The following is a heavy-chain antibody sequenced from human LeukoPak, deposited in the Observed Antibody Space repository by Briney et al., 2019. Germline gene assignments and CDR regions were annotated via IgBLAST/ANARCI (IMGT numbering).Heavy chain of an antibody. Sequence: GGSLRLSCAASGFTFSSYWMSWVRQAPGKGLEWVANIKQDGSEKYYEDSVKGRFTISRDNAKNSLYLQMNSLRAEDTAVYYCANPSIGYCSSTSCYNDYFDYWGQGTLVTVSS. CDR2: IKQDGSEK. CDR1: GFTFSSYW. V-gene: IGHV3-7*01. J-gene: IGHJ4*02. D-gene: IGHD2-2*02. CDR3: ANPSIGYCSSTSCYNDYFDY.